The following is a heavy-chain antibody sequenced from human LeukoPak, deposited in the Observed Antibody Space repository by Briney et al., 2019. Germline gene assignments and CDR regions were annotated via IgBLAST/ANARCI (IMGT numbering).Heavy chain of an antibody. V-gene: IGHV3-30*02. CDR1: GFTFSSYG. CDR3: AKSSAPAAPYDHFDY. J-gene: IGHJ4*02. CDR2: IRYDGSNK. D-gene: IGHD2-2*01. Sequence: GGSLRLSCAASGFTFSSYGMHWVRQAPGKGLEWVAFIRYDGSNKYYADSVKGRFTISRDNSKNTVYLQMNSLRAEDTAVYYCAKSSAPAAPYDHFDYWGQGTLVTVSS.